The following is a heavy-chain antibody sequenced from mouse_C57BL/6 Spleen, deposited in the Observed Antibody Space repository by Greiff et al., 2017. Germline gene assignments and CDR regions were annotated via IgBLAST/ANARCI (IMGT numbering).Heavy chain of an antibody. CDR2: IDPSDSYT. Sequence: QVQLQQPGAELVMPGASVKLSCKASGYTLTSYWMHWVKQRPGQGLEWIGEIDPSDSYTNYNQKFKGKSTLTVDKSSSTAYMQLSSLTSEDSAVYYCARRNYGSSYEDYFDYWGQGTTLPVSS. V-gene: IGHV1-69*01. CDR3: ARRNYGSSYEDYFDY. J-gene: IGHJ2*01. D-gene: IGHD1-1*01. CDR1: GYTLTSYW.